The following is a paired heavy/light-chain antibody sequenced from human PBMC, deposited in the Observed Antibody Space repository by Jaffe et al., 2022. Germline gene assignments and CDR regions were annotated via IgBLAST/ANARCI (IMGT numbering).Light chain of an antibody. Sequence: QAVVTQEPSLTVSPGGTVTLTCGSSTGAVTSGHYPYWFQQKPGQAPRTLIYDTSNKHSWTPARFSGSLLGGKAALTLSGAQPEDEAEYYCLLSYSGADVVFGGGTKLTVL. CDR1: TGAVTSGHY. CDR3: LLSYSGADVV. CDR2: DTS. J-gene: IGLJ2*01. V-gene: IGLV7-46*01.
Heavy chain of an antibody. D-gene: IGHD3-10*01. CDR3: ARPDFMVRGVIWRRMESNAFDI. CDR2: IYHSGST. CDR1: GYSISSGYY. J-gene: IGHJ3*02. V-gene: IGHV4-38-2*01. Sequence: QVQLQESGPGLVKPSETLSLTCAVSGYSISSGYYWGWIRQPPGKGLEWIGSIYHSGSTYYNPSLKSRVTISVDTSKNQFSLKLSSVTAADTAVYYCARPDFMVRGVIWRRMESNAFDIWGQGTMVTVSS.